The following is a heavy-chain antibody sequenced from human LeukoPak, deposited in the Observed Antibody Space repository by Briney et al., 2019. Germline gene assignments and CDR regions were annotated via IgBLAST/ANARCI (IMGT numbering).Heavy chain of an antibody. CDR2: INPNSGGT. CDR3: ARGGFGYYDSSGYYNY. Sequence: GASVKVSCKASGYTFTGYYMHWVRQAPGHGLEWMGWINPNSGGTNYAQKFQGRVTMTRDTSISTAYMELSRLRSDDTAVYYCARGGFGYYDSSGYYNYWGQGTLVTVSS. V-gene: IGHV1-2*02. CDR1: GYTFTGYY. D-gene: IGHD3-22*01. J-gene: IGHJ4*02.